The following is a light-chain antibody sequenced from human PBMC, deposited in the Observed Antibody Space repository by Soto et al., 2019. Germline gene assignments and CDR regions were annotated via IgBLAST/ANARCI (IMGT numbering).Light chain of an antibody. CDR2: AAS. J-gene: IGKJ2*01. CDR3: QQSLSKFLNT. CDR1: QSISSY. V-gene: IGKV1-39*01. Sequence: DLQMTQSPSSLSASVGDRVTITCRASQSISSYLNWYQQKPGKAPKLLIYAASSLQSGVPSRFSGSGSGTDFTLTISSLQPEDFATYYCQQSLSKFLNTFGQGTKLEIK.